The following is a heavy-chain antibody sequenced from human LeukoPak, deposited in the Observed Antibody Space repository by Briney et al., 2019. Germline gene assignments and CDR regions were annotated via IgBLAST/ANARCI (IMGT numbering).Heavy chain of an antibody. V-gene: IGHV3-64D*06. CDR3: VRGRGY. CDR1: GFTFSTYV. CDR2: ISSNGDNT. J-gene: IGHJ4*02. Sequence: PGGSLRLSCSVSGFTFSTYVMHWVRQAPGKGLEYVSAISSNGDNTYYADSVKGRFTISRDNSKNTLYLQMSSLRADDTAVYYCVRGRGYWGEGTLVTVS.